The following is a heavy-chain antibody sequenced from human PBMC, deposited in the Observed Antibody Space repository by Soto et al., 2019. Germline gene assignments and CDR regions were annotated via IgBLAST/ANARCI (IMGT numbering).Heavy chain of an antibody. CDR3: AHTVLRTVFGLVTTAAINFDS. Sequence: QITLNESGPTQVNPRQTLTLTCTFSGFSLTTSGVGVGWSRQSPGKAPEWLALIYWDDDKRYSPSLKSRLTITKDTSKNQVVLTFADLDPADTPTYCCAHTVLRTVFGLVTTAAINFDSWGQGTPVAVS. D-gene: IGHD3-3*01. CDR2: IYWDDDK. V-gene: IGHV2-5*02. CDR1: GFSLTTSGVG. J-gene: IGHJ4*02.